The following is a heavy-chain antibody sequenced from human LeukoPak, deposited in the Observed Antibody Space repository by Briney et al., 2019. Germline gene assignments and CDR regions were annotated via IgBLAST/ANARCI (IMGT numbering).Heavy chain of an antibody. V-gene: IGHV3-20*04. D-gene: IGHD3-22*01. CDR2: INWSGERT. J-gene: IGHJ6*03. CDR1: GVTLEDYG. Sequence: GGSLRLSCAASGVTLEDYGMSWVRQVPGKGLEWVSGINWSGERTDYADSVKGRFTISRDNAKNSLYLLMNSLRAEDTALYYCTRTYYFDSSGYYSEGNYYYYHMDVWGKGTTVTVSS. CDR3: TRTYYFDSSGYYSEGNYYYYHMDV.